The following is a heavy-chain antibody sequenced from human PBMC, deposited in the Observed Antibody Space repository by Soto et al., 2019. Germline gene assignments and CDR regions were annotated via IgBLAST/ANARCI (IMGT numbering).Heavy chain of an antibody. CDR1: GGSISSYY. D-gene: IGHD1-26*01. CDR3: ARGRHSTSSEIVQTAPFNY. J-gene: IGHJ4*02. Sequence: KTSETLSLTCTVSGGSISSYYWSWIRQPPGKGLEWIGYIYYSGSTNYNPSLKSRITINPDTSKNQFSLQLKSVTTEDTAVYYCARGRHSTSSEIVQTAPFNYWGQGTLVTVSS. CDR2: IYYSGST. V-gene: IGHV4-59*12.